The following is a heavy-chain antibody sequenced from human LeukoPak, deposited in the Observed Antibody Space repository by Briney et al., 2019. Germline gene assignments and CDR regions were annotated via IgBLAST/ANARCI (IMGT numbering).Heavy chain of an antibody. V-gene: IGHV3-66*01. Sequence: GGSLRLSCAASGFTVSSNYMSWVRQAPGKGLEWVSVIYSGGSTYYADSVKGRFTISRDNSKNTLYLQMNSLRAEDTAMYYCAREGQLWFGSSRNTDAFDIWGQGTMVTVSS. CDR1: GFTVSSNY. CDR2: IYSGGST. J-gene: IGHJ3*02. CDR3: AREGQLWFGSSRNTDAFDI. D-gene: IGHD5-18*01.